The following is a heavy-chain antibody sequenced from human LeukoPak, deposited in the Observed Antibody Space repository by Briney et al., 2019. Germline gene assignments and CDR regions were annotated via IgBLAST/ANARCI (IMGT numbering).Heavy chain of an antibody. CDR1: GYTFTSYG. CDR2: ISAYNGNT. CDR3: ARANTYYYDSSGYSNGAFDI. V-gene: IGHV1-18*01. D-gene: IGHD3-22*01. Sequence: GASVKVSCKASGYTFTSYGISWVRQAPGQGLEWMGWISAYNGNTNYAQKLQGRVTMTTDTSTSTAYMELRSLRSDDTAVYYCARANTYYYDSSGYSNGAFDIWGQGTIVTVSS. J-gene: IGHJ3*02.